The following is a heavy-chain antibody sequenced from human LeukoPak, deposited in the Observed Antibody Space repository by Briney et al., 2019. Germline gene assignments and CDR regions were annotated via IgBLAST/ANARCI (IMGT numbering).Heavy chain of an antibody. Sequence: PGGSLRLSCAASGFTFSSYSMNWVRQAPGKGLEWVSYISSSSSTIYYADSVKGRFTISRDNAKNSLYLQMNSLTDEDTAVYYCARDRVATTRDAFDIWGQGTMVTVSS. J-gene: IGHJ3*02. CDR1: GFTFSSYS. V-gene: IGHV3-48*02. CDR2: ISSSSSTI. CDR3: ARDRVATTRDAFDI. D-gene: IGHD2-2*01.